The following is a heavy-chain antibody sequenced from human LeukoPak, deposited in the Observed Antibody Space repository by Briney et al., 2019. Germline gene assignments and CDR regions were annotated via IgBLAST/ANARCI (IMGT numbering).Heavy chain of an antibody. CDR3: TLYNY. CDR1: GYSFTSQD. CDR2: ISPDNGNA. Sequence: VSVKVSCKTSGYSFTSQDMHWVRQAPGQRLEWVGCISPDNGNAQYSQEFQGRVTITRDTSARTAYMELSSLRSEDMAVYYCTLYNYWGQGTLVTVSS. D-gene: IGHD2-2*02. J-gene: IGHJ4*02. V-gene: IGHV1-3*03.